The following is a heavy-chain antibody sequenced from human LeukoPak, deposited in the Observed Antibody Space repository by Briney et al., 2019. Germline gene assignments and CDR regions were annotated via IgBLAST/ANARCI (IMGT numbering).Heavy chain of an antibody. Sequence: APVKGSFKASWYTFTHYDIKLVGQAPGQRPEWMGWMNPNSGNTGYAQKFQGRVTMTRNTSISTAYMELSSLRSEDTAVYYCVLDCSGGSCYGDYWGQGTLVTVSS. CDR3: VLDCSGGSCYGDY. V-gene: IGHV1-8*01. CDR2: MNPNSGNT. CDR1: WYTFTHYD. J-gene: IGHJ4*02. D-gene: IGHD2-15*01.